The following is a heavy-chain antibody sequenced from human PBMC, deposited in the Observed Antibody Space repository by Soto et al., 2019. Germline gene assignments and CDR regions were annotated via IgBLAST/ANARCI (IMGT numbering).Heavy chain of an antibody. Sequence: PGGSLRLSCAASGFTFSSYGMHWVRQAPGKGLEWVAVIWYDGSNKYYADSVKGRFTISRDNSKNTLYLQMNSLRAEDTAVYYCARVFPPTIAARRGDNWFDPWGQGTLVTVSS. CDR1: GFTFSSYG. CDR3: ARVFPPTIAARRGDNWFDP. J-gene: IGHJ5*02. D-gene: IGHD6-6*01. V-gene: IGHV3-33*01. CDR2: IWYDGSNK.